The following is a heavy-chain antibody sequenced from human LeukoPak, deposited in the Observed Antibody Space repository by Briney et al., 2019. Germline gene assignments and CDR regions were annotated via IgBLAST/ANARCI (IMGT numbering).Heavy chain of an antibody. D-gene: IGHD3-22*01. CDR1: GGSISSYY. J-gene: IGHJ5*02. Sequence: SETLSLTCPVSGGSISSYYWSWIRQPPGKGLEWIGYIYYSGSTNYNPSLKSRVTISVDTSKNQFSLKLSSVTAADTAVYYCARHYYAFNWFDPWGQGTLVTVSS. CDR2: IYYSGST. CDR3: ARHYYAFNWFDP. V-gene: IGHV4-59*08.